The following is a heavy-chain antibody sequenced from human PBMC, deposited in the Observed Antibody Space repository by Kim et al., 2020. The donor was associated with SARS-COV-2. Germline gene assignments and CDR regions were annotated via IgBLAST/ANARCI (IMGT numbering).Heavy chain of an antibody. D-gene: IGHD3-22*01. V-gene: IGHV4-39*01. Sequence: SRVTISVDTSKNQFSLKLSSVTAADTAVYYCAPLFDYYDSSGYENWYFDLWGRGTLVTVSS. CDR3: APLFDYYDSSGYENWYFDL. J-gene: IGHJ2*01.